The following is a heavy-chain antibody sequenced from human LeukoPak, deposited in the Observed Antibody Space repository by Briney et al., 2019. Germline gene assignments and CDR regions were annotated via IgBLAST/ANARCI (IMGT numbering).Heavy chain of an antibody. CDR1: GGSISRYY. Sequence: SETLSLTCTVSGGSISRYYWSWIRQPPGKGLEWIGYIYYRGSTSYNPSLKSRVTISVDTSKNQFSLKLSSVTAADTAVYLCARVPYYYDSSGAFDVWGLGTMVTVSS. CDR3: ARVPYYYDSSGAFDV. D-gene: IGHD3-22*01. V-gene: IGHV4-59*01. CDR2: IYYRGST. J-gene: IGHJ3*01.